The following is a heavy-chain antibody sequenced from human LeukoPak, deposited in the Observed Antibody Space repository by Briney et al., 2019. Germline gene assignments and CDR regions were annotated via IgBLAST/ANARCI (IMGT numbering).Heavy chain of an antibody. D-gene: IGHD2-2*02. CDR1: GYTFSVYY. CDR2: INPNSGGT. V-gene: IGHV1-2*02. J-gene: IGHJ3*02. Sequence: ASVKVSCKASGYTFSVYYMHWVRQAPGQGLEWMGWINPNSGGTNYAQKFQGRVTMTRDTSISTAYMELSGLRSDDTAVYYCAREDCSSTSCYTKAFDIWGQGTMVTVSS. CDR3: AREDCSSTSCYTKAFDI.